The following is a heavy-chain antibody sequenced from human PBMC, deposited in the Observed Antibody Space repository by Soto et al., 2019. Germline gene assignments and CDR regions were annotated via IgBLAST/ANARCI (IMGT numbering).Heavy chain of an antibody. D-gene: IGHD2-8*01. CDR3: ARDPYHVRMVNAPTPYATDG. J-gene: IGHJ6*02. Sequence: ASVKVSCKASGYTFTTYDISWVRQAPGQGLEWMGRISTYNGNTNYPQSLQGRLTLTTDTSTTTAYMELRSLRSDDTAVYYCARDPYHVRMVNAPTPYATDGWGQGPTVTVSS. CDR1: GYTFTTYD. V-gene: IGHV1-18*01. CDR2: ISTYNGNT.